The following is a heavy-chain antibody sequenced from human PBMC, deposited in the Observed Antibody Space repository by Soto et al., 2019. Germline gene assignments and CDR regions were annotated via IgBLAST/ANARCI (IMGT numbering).Heavy chain of an antibody. CDR3: ARGTIAAIVSWFDP. D-gene: IGHD6-13*01. J-gene: IGHJ5*02. V-gene: IGHV3-33*01. Sequence: GGSLRLSCAASGFTFSSYGMHWVRQAPGKGLEWVAVIWYDGSSKYYADSVKGRFTISRDNSKNTLYLQMNSLRAEDTAVYYCARGTIAAIVSWFDPWGQGTLVTVSS. CDR1: GFTFSSYG. CDR2: IWYDGSSK.